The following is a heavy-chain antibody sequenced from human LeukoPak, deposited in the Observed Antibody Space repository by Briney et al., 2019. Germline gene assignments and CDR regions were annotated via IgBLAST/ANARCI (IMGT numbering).Heavy chain of an antibody. Sequence: GGSLRLSCAASGFTFSTYNMNWVRQAPGKGLEWVSHITSSSTNIYYADSVKGRFTISRDNAKNALSLQMNSLRDEDTAVYYCAPSGNYYLKYWGQGTLVTVSS. CDR2: ITSSSTNI. D-gene: IGHD1-26*01. J-gene: IGHJ4*02. CDR3: APSGNYYLKY. V-gene: IGHV3-48*02. CDR1: GFTFSTYN.